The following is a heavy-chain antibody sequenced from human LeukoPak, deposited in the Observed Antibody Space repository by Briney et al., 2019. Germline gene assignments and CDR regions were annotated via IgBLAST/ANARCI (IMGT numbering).Heavy chain of an antibody. CDR2: INPNSGGT. V-gene: IGHV1-2*02. CDR1: GYTFTGYY. CDR3: ARDRYHDSSGYYDT. Sequence: ASVKVSCKASGYTFTGYYMHWVRQAPGQGLEWMGWINPNSGGTNYAQKFQGRVTMTRDTSTSTAYMELSRLRSDDTAVYYCARDRYHDSSGYYDTWGQGTLVTVSS. J-gene: IGHJ4*02. D-gene: IGHD3-22*01.